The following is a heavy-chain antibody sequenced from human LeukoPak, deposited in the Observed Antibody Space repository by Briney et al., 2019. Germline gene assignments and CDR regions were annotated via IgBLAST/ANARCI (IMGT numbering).Heavy chain of an antibody. V-gene: IGHV3-48*04. Sequence: GGSLRLSCAASGFTFSSYSMNWVRQAPGKGLEWVSCISSSSSTIYYADSVKGRFTISRDNAKNSLYLQMNSLRAEDTAVYYCARDWTVADYYFDCWGQGTLVTVSS. D-gene: IGHD6-19*01. CDR3: ARDWTVADYYFDC. CDR1: GFTFSSYS. J-gene: IGHJ4*02. CDR2: ISSSSSTI.